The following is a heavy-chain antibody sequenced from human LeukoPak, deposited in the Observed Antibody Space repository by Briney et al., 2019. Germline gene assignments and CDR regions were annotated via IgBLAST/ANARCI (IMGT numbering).Heavy chain of an antibody. V-gene: IGHV3-21*01. J-gene: IGHJ4*02. CDR2: ISTGSTYV. CDR1: GFSFSTYR. Sequence: PGGSLRLSCAASGFSFSTYRMHWVRQAPGEGLEWVSSISTGSTYVYYADSVKGRFTISRDKTKNSLYLQMNTLRAEDTAVYYCVRDGGFGLDFWGQGTLVTVSS. D-gene: IGHD3-10*01. CDR3: VRDGGFGLDF.